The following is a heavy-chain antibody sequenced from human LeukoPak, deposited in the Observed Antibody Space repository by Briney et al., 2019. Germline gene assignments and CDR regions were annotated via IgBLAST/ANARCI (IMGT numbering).Heavy chain of an antibody. CDR1: GYTFTGYY. V-gene: IGHV1-2*04. CDR3: ARGRKYDILTGYFDP. CDR2: INPNSGGT. D-gene: IGHD3-9*01. J-gene: IGHJ5*02. Sequence: GASVKVSCKASGYTFTGYYMHWVRQAPGQGLEWMGWINPNSGGTNYAQKFQGWVTMTRDTSISTAYMELSRLRSDDTAVYYCARGRKYDILTGYFDPWGQGTLVTVTS.